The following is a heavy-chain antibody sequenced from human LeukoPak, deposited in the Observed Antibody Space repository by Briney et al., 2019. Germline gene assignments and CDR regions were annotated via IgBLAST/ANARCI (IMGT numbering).Heavy chain of an antibody. Sequence: PSETLSLTCTVSGGSISSYYWSWIRQPPGKGLEWIGYIYYSGGTNYNPSLKSRVTISVDTSKNQFSLKLNSVTAADTAVYYCARDPLFDFWGQGTLVTVSS. CDR3: ARDPLFDF. V-gene: IGHV4-59*01. CDR2: IYYSGGT. CDR1: GGSISSYY. J-gene: IGHJ4*02.